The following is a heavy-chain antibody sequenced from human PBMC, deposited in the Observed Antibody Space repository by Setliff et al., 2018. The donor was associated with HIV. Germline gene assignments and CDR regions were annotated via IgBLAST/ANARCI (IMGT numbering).Heavy chain of an antibody. Sequence: SETLSLTCTVSGGSISSGGYYWSWIRQHPGKGLEWIGYMYHSGSTNYNPSLKSRVTISVDTSKNQFSLKLSSVTAADTAVYYCARGTGSYGSDYWGQGTLVTVSS. D-gene: IGHD5-18*01. CDR2: MYHSGST. V-gene: IGHV4-61*08. J-gene: IGHJ4*02. CDR1: GGSISSGGYY. CDR3: ARGTGSYGSDY.